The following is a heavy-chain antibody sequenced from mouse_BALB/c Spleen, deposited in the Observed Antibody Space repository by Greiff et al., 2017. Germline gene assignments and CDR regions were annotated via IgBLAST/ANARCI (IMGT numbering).Heavy chain of an antibody. CDR2: IYPGSGST. Sequence: LQQPGSELVRPGASVKLSCKASGYTFTSYWMHWVKQRPGQGLEWIGNIYPGSGSTNYDEKFKSKATLTVDTSSSTAYMQLSSLTSEDSAVYYCTRSPYYRDYYAMDYWGQGTSVTVSS. CDR3: TRSPYYRDYYAMDY. D-gene: IGHD2-14*01. CDR1: GYTFTSYW. V-gene: IGHV1S22*01. J-gene: IGHJ4*01.